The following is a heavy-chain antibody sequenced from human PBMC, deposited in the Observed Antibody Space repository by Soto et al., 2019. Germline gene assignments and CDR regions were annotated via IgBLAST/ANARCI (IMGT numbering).Heavy chain of an antibody. CDR1: GFTFSSYA. J-gene: IGHJ6*02. V-gene: IGHV3-30-3*01. CDR3: ARVIAAADVGMDV. Sequence: VGSLRLSCAASGFTFSSYAMHWVRQAPGKGLEWVAVISYDGSNKYYADSVKGRFTISRDNSKNTLYLQMNSLRAEDTAVYYCARVIAAADVGMDVWGQGTTVTVSS. CDR2: ISYDGSNK. D-gene: IGHD6-13*01.